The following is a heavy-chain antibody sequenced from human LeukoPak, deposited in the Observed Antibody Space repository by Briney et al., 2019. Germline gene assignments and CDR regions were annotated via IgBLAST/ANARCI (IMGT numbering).Heavy chain of an antibody. J-gene: IGHJ5*02. Sequence: SETLSLTCAVYGGSFSGYYWSWIRQPPGKGLEWIGEINHSGSTNYDPSLKSRVTISVDTSKNQFSLKLSSVPAADTAVYYCARFPYGSGSPWGQGTLVTVSS. CDR2: INHSGST. CDR3: ARFPYGSGSP. CDR1: GGSFSGYY. D-gene: IGHD3-10*01. V-gene: IGHV4-34*01.